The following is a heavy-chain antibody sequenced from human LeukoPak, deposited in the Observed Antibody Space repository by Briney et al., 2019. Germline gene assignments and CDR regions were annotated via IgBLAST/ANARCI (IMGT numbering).Heavy chain of an antibody. Sequence: PSETLSLTCTVSGGSISSYYCSWIRQPPGKGLEWIGYIYYSGSTNYNPSLKSRVTISVDTSKNQFSLKLSSVTAADTAVYYCARAATVTEAYYYYCYMDVWGKGTTVTVSS. CDR3: ARAATVTEAYYYYCYMDV. CDR2: IYYSGST. CDR1: GGSISSYY. D-gene: IGHD4-17*01. V-gene: IGHV4-59*08. J-gene: IGHJ6*03.